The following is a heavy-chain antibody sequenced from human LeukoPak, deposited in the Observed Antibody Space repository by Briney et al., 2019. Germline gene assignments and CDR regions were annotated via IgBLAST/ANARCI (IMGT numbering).Heavy chain of an antibody. V-gene: IGHV3-23*01. CDR2: ISGGGGTT. J-gene: IGHJ4*02. D-gene: IGHD3-22*01. CDR1: GFSFSSYA. Sequence: TGGSLRLSCVASGFSFSSYAMSWVRQAPGKGLEWVSGISGGGGTTYYADSVKGRFTISRDNSKNTLYLQMHSLRAEDTAVYYCAKDRVYYFDSSGYSCDYWGQGSLVTVSS. CDR3: AKDRVYYFDSSGYSCDY.